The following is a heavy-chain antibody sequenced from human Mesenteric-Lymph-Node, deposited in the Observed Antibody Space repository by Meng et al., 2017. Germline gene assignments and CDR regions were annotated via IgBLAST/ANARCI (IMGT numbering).Heavy chain of an antibody. D-gene: IGHD5-12*01. CDR2: IYYSGST. CDR3: ASLSGGYSGYGLDY. Sequence: SETLSLTCTVSGGSISSGGYYWSWIRQHPGKGLEWIGYIYYSGSTYYNPSLKSRVTISVDTSENQFSQKLSSVTAADTAVYYCASLSGGYSGYGLDYWGQGTLVTVSS. J-gene: IGHJ4*02. CDR1: GGSISSGGYY. V-gene: IGHV4-31*03.